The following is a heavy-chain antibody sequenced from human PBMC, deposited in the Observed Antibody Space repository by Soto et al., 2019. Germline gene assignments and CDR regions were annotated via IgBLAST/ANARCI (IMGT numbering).Heavy chain of an antibody. CDR3: ASDLSGRADV. J-gene: IGHJ6*02. CDR2: MNEDGGTT. V-gene: IGHV3-74*01. D-gene: IGHD3-10*01. CDR1: GCTVSSDW. Sequence: PGGSRRLSGADSGCTVSSDWMHWVSQAPGKGLVWVSRMNEDGGTTDYADSVKGRFTISRDNAKNTLYLQMNSLRVEDTAVYYCASDLSGRADVWGQGTTVTVSS.